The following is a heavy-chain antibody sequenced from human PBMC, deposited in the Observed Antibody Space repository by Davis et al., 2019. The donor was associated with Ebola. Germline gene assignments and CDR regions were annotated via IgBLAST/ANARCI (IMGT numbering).Heavy chain of an antibody. Sequence: PGGSLRLSCAASGFTFSDYYMSWVRQAPGKGLEWVANIKQDGSEKYYVDSVKGRFTISRDNAKNSLYLQMNSLRAEDTAVYYCAREPPYGMDVWGQGTTVTVSS. J-gene: IGHJ6*02. CDR2: IKQDGSEK. CDR3: AREPPYGMDV. CDR1: GFTFSDYY. V-gene: IGHV3-7*03.